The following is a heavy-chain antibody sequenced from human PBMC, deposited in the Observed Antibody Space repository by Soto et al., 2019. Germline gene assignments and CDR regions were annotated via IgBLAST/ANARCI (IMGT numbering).Heavy chain of an antibody. CDR2: ISDYNGNT. CDR3: ARDYYGSGSYYYYGMDV. D-gene: IGHD3-10*01. CDR1: VYTFTSYG. V-gene: IGHV1-18*01. J-gene: IGHJ6*02. Sequence: QVQLVQSGAEVKKPGASVKVSCKASVYTFTSYGISWVRQAPGQGLEWMGWISDYNGNTNYAQKLQGRVTMTTNTSTSTAYMELRSLRSDDTAVYYYARDYYGSGSYYYYGMDVWGQGTTVTVSS.